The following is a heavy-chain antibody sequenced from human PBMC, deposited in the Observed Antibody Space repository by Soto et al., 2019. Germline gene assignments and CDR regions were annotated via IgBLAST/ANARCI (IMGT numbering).Heavy chain of an antibody. Sequence: SETLSLTCTVSGGSISSGGYYWSWIRQHPGKGLEWIGYIYYSGSTYYNPSLKSRVTISVDTSKNQFSLKLSSVTAADTAVYYCARGAYYYDSSGYLPDDSGQGTLVTVSS. V-gene: IGHV4-31*03. J-gene: IGHJ4*02. CDR1: GGSISSGGYY. CDR3: ARGAYYYDSSGYLPDD. CDR2: IYYSGST. D-gene: IGHD3-22*01.